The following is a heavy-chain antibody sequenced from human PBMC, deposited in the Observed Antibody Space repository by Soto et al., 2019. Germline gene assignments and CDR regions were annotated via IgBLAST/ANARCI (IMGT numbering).Heavy chain of an antibody. D-gene: IGHD2-2*01. Sequence: GGSLRLSCAASGFTFSSYGMHWVRQAPGKGLEWVAVIWYDGSNKYYADSVKGRFTISRDNSKNTLYLQMNSLRAEDTAVYYCARAGTDIVVVPAAIATIFYYGIDVWGQGTTVTVSS. J-gene: IGHJ6*02. CDR2: IWYDGSNK. CDR1: GFTFSSYG. CDR3: ARAGTDIVVVPAAIATIFYYGIDV. V-gene: IGHV3-33*01.